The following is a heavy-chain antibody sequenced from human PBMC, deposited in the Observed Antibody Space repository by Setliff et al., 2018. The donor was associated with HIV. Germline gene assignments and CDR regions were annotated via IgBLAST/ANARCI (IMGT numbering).Heavy chain of an antibody. CDR3: ARRAQDSWNLDL. J-gene: IGHJ2*01. CDR2: FYSSRST. CDR1: GGSISSGGYS. Sequence: SETLSLTCAVSGGSISSGGYSWNWIRQPPGKGLEWIGTFYSSRSTYYNPSLRSRVTLSVDTSKNQFSLRLSSVTAVDTAVYFCARRAQDSWNLDLWGRGTLVTVSS. V-gene: IGHV4-30-2*03.